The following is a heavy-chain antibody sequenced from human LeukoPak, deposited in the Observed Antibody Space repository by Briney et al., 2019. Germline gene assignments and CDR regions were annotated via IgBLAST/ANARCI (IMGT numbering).Heavy chain of an antibody. D-gene: IGHD1-14*01. CDR2: ISYDGSNK. V-gene: IGHV3-30*18. CDR1: GFTFSSYG. CDR3: AKDEPDYGMDV. J-gene: IGHJ6*02. Sequence: GALRLSCAASGFTFSSYGMHWVRQAPGKGLEWVAVISYDGSNKYYADSVKGRFTISRDNSKNTLYLQMNSLRAEDTAVYYCAKDEPDYGMDVWGQGTTVTVSS.